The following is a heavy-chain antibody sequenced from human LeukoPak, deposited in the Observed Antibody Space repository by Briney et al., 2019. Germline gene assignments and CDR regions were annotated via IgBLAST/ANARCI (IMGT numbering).Heavy chain of an antibody. CDR3: ARANYGDYTNYYYYTDV. CDR2: ISTNVGGT. CDR1: GFTFSSYA. V-gene: IGHV3-23*01. Sequence: PGGSLRLSCAASGFTFSSYAMSWVRQAPGKGLEWVSTISTNVGGTYYADSVKGRFTISRDNSKNTLHLQMSSLRAEDTALYYCARANYGDYTNYYYYTDVWGKGTTVTVSS. D-gene: IGHD4-17*01. J-gene: IGHJ6*03.